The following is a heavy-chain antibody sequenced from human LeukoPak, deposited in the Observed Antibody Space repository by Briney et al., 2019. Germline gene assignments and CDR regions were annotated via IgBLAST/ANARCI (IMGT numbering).Heavy chain of an antibody. CDR2: IRYDGSNK. V-gene: IGHV3-30*02. CDR3: AKDPSPYSGSYPEY. J-gene: IGHJ4*02. CDR1: GFTFSTYG. Sequence: GGSLRLSCAASGFTFSTYGMYWVRQAPGKGLGWVAFIRYDGSNKYYADSVKGRFTISRDNSKNTLYLQMNSLRAEDTAVYYCAKDPSPYSGSYPEYWGQGTLVTVSS. D-gene: IGHD1-26*01.